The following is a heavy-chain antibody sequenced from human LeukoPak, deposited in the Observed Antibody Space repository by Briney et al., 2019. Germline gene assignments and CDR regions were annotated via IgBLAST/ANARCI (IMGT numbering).Heavy chain of an antibody. CDR1: GFTFADYI. CDR3: AKVETSGGANCYALDY. V-gene: IGHV3-9*01. CDR2: VIWNSGSI. J-gene: IGHJ4*02. D-gene: IGHD2-2*01. Sequence: PAGSLRVSCAAAGFTFADYIMNWVRQAPVKCLDWVPCVIWNSGSIGYADSVKGRFTISRDDSQNTLYLQMNSLSAEDTAVYYCAKVETSGGANCYALDYWGQGTLVTVSS.